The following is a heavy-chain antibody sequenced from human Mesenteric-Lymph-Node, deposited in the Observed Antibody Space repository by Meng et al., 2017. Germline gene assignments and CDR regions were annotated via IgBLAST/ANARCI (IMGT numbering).Heavy chain of an antibody. J-gene: IGHJ4*02. CDR1: GYTFNTYG. D-gene: IGHD6-19*01. CDR3: ATDGWGLPDS. CDR2: ISADKGNT. V-gene: IGHV1-18*01. Sequence: HLVQSGAEVKKPGASVKVSCKASGYTFNTYGISWVRQAPGQGLEWMGWISADKGNTKYSQKFQGRLTISRDTSASTAYMELNSLRAEDTAVYYCATDGWGLPDSWGQGTLVTVSS.